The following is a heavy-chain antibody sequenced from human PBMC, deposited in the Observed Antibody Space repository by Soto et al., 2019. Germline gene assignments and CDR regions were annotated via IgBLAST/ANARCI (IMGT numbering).Heavy chain of an antibody. J-gene: IGHJ4*02. D-gene: IGHD3-16*01. CDR2: VKEDGSEL. V-gene: IGHV3-7*01. Sequence: PGGSLRLSCAVSGFNVMSYWMSWVRQAPGKGLEWVASVKEDGSELYYLHSVRGRFSMTRDSAGNALHLTMNYLSAEDTGVYFCARDIGFDYVNWGQGIPVTGS. CDR3: ARDIGFDYVN. CDR1: GFNVMSYW.